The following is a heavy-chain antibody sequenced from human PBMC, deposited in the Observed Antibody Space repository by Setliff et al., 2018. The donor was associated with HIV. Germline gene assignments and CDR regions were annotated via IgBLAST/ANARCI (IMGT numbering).Heavy chain of an antibody. CDR2: FDPEDGPDDGQT. CDR3: TTVGPTGAYFHD. D-gene: IGHD1-26*01. J-gene: IGHJ4*02. V-gene: IGHV1-24*01. Sequence: ASVKVSCKVSGSSLTELSIHWVRQTPGKGLQWMGGFDPEDGPDDGQTIYARKFQGRVTMTEDTSTDTAYMVLARLTSEDTAVYFCTTVGPTGAYFHDWGQGTLVTVSS. CDR1: GSSLTELS.